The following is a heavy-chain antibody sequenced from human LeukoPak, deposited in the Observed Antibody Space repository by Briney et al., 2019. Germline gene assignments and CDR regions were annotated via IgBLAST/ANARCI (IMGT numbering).Heavy chain of an antibody. Sequence: ASVKLSCKASGYTFTDYYLNWVRQAPGQGLEWVGWINANSGGTYYARKLQGGFTMTRDTSISTPYMEMSSLRSNDTAMDYCARDAGSSGGTRFDYWGQGTLVTASS. CDR2: INANSGGT. D-gene: IGHD6-19*01. CDR1: GYTFTDYY. V-gene: IGHV1-2*02. J-gene: IGHJ4*02. CDR3: ARDAGSSGGTRFDY.